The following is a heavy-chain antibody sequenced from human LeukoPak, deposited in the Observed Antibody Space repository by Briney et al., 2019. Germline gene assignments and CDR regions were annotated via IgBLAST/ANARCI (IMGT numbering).Heavy chain of an antibody. CDR3: ARDRYCSGGSCYDY. J-gene: IGHJ4*02. CDR1: GYTFTSYY. CDR2: INPNSGGT. V-gene: IGHV1-2*02. D-gene: IGHD2-15*01. Sequence: ASVKVSCKASGYTFTSYYMHWVRQAPGQGLEWMGWINPNSGGTNYAQKFQGRVTMTRDTSISTAYMELSRLRSDDTAVYYCARDRYCSGGSCYDYWGQGTLVTVSS.